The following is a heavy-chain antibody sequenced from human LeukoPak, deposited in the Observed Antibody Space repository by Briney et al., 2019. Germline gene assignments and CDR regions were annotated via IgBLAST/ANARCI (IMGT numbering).Heavy chain of an antibody. J-gene: IGHJ4*02. V-gene: IGHV3-20*04. Sequence: GGSLRLSCTASGFAFDEHGMSWVRQVPGKGLEWVSGINWSGGSTGYADPLRGRFTISRDNAKNSLYLQMDSRRAETTALYYCARAPITSPFYFAYWGQGSLVTVSS. CDR2: INWSGGST. D-gene: IGHD2-2*01. CDR3: ARAPITSPFYFAY. CDR1: GFAFDEHG.